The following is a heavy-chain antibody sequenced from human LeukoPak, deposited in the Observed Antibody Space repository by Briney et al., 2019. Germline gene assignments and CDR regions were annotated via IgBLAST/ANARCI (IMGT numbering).Heavy chain of an antibody. CDR1: GGSISSSSYY. Sequence: PSETLSLTCTVSGGSISSSSYYWGWIRQPPGKGLEWIGSIYYSGSTYYNPSLKSRVTISVDTSKNQFSLKLSSVTAADTAVYCCARQASYCSSTSCYEGSIYYYYYMDVWGKGTTVTVSS. CDR3: ARQASYCSSTSCYEGSIYYYYYMDV. CDR2: IYYSGST. D-gene: IGHD2-2*01. J-gene: IGHJ6*03. V-gene: IGHV4-39*01.